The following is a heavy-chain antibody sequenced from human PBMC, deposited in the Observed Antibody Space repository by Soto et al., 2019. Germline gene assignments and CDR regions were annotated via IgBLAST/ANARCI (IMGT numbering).Heavy chain of an antibody. CDR2: IWYDGSNK. D-gene: IGHD4-4*01. J-gene: IGHJ6*02. V-gene: IGHV3-33*01. CDR3: AREGYRDYYYYYGMDV. CDR1: GFTFSSYG. Sequence: QVQLVESGGGVVQPGRSLRLSCAASGFTFSSYGMHWVRQAPGKGLEWVAVIWYDGSNKYYADSVKGRFTISRDNSKNPLYLQMNSLRAEDTAVYYCAREGYRDYYYYYGMDVWGQGTTVTVSS.